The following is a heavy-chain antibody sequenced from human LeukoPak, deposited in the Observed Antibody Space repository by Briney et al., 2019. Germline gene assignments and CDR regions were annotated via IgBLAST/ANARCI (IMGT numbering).Heavy chain of an antibody. CDR3: ARANYDSSGYYYVDWFDP. CDR1: GGSISSGDYY. V-gene: IGHV4-31*03. CDR2: IYYSGST. D-gene: IGHD3-22*01. Sequence: TLSLTCTVSGGSISSGDYYWSWIRQHPGKGLEWIGYIYYSGSTYYNPSLKSRVTISVDTSKNQFSLKLSSVTAADTAVYYCARANYDSSGYYYVDWFDPWGQGTLVTVSS. J-gene: IGHJ5*02.